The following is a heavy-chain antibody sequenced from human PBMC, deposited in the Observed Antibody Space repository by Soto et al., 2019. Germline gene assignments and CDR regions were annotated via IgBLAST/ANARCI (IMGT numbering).Heavy chain of an antibody. CDR3: ARVSKTWEDDY. CDR1: GFTFSDYG. Sequence: EVQLVESGGGLVQPGGSLRLSCSVSGFTFSDYGVHWFRQAPGKGLEWISSISSGSDTIYYAESVQGRFTISRDDAKNSLFLQMNNLRKEDTAVYYCARVSKTWEDDYWGHGTLVTVSS. V-gene: IGHV3-48*02. CDR2: ISSGSDTI. D-gene: IGHD1-26*01. J-gene: IGHJ4*01.